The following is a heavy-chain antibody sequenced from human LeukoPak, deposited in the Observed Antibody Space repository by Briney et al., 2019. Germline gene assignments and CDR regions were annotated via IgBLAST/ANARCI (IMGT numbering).Heavy chain of an antibody. CDR2: IYTYSGNT. V-gene: IGHV1-18*01. CDR3: SRDRAVVGVVFTRYMDV. Sequence: GAGVKVSCKCSGYAFISHGITWVRQAPGQGLEWMGWIYTYSGNTHYAQKFQGRVTLSKDTSTTTAYLELKYQGFDDADVYHYSRDRAVVGVVFTRYMDVWAEGPPLTVSS. D-gene: IGHD3-3*01. J-gene: IGHJ6*03. CDR1: GYAFISHG.